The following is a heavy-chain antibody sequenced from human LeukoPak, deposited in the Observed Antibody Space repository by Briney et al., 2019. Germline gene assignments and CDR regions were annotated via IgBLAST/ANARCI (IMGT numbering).Heavy chain of an antibody. CDR3: ARAVVVVPGNYYYYGMDV. CDR1: GYTFTSYA. D-gene: IGHD2-2*01. J-gene: IGHJ6*02. Sequence: SVKVSCKASGYTFTSYAISWVRQAPGQGLEWMGGIIPIFGTANYAQKFQGRVTITADESTSTAYMELSSLRSEDTAVYYCARAVVVVPGNYYYYGMDVWGQGTTVTVSS. V-gene: IGHV1-69*13. CDR2: IIPIFGTA.